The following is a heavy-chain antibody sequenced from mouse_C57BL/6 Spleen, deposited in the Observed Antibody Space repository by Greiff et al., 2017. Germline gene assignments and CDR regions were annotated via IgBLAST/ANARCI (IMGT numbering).Heavy chain of an antibody. V-gene: IGHV5-17*01. CDR1: GFTFSDYG. CDR3: ARTYGSSPFDY. CDR2: ISSGSSTI. D-gene: IGHD1-1*01. J-gene: IGHJ2*01. Sequence: DVMLVASWGGLVKPGGSLKLSCAASGFTFSDYGMHWVRQAPEKGLEWVAYISSGSSTIFYADTVKGRFTLSRDNAKNTLFLQMTSLRSEDTAMYYCARTYGSSPFDYWGQGTTLTVSS.